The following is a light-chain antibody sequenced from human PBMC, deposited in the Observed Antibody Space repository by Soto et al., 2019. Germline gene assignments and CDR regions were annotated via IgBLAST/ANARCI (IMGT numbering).Light chain of an antibody. Sequence: EIVMTQSPATLSVSPGERATLSCRASQSYYNNLAWYQQKPGHAPRLLIYGASTRATGIPARFSGSGSGTEFTLTISSLQSEEFAVYFCQQYNHCTPVTCGTGNKVDI. CDR3: QQYNHCTPVT. J-gene: IGKJ3*01. CDR2: GAS. V-gene: IGKV3-15*01. CDR1: QSYYNN.